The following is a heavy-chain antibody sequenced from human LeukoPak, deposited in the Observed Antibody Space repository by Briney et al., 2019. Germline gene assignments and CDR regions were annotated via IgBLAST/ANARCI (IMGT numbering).Heavy chain of an antibody. J-gene: IGHJ4*02. CDR3: ARGSGGCELLDY. CDR2: IYTSGST. V-gene: IGHV4-61*02. CDR1: GGSISSGSYY. Sequence: SETLSLTCTVSGGSISSGSYYWGWIRQPAGQGLVWIGRIYTSGSTNYNPSLKSRVTISVTMSKNRFSLKLSSVTAADTAVYYCARGSGGCELLDYWGQGTLVTVSS. D-gene: IGHD3-10*01.